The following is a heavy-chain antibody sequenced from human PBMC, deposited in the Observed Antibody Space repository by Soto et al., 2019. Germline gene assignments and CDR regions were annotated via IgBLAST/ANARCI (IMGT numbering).Heavy chain of an antibody. CDR2: IDPSDSYT. V-gene: IGHV5-10-1*01. D-gene: IGHD3-3*01. J-gene: IGHJ6*02. CDR3: ARLNTTLEVLEWLFPYYYYGMDV. Sequence: GESLKISCKGSGYSFTSYWISWVRQMPGKGLEWMGRIDPSDSYTNYSPSFQGHVTISADKSISTAYLQWSSLKASDTAMYYCARLNTTLEVLEWLFPYYYYGMDVWGQGTTVTVSS. CDR1: GYSFTSYW.